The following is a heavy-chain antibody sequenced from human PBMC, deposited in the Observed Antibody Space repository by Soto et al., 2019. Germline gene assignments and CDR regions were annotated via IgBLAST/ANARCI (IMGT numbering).Heavy chain of an antibody. J-gene: IGHJ4*02. Sequence: QVQLQESGPGLVKPSQTLSLTCTVSGGSINDGAYYWNWIRQHPGKGLEWIGYIRYSGNTYYNPSLKSRVTISLDTCKNQFSLMLSSVTAADTAVYYCARSNYGVYGAQPDHWGQGTPVTVSS. CDR1: GGSINDGAYY. CDR2: IRYSGNT. D-gene: IGHD4-17*01. V-gene: IGHV4-31*03. CDR3: ARSNYGVYGAQPDH.